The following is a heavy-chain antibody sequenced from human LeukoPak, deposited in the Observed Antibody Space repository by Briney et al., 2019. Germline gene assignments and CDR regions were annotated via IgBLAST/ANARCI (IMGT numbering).Heavy chain of an antibody. V-gene: IGHV1-2*02. CDR2: INPNSGGT. CDR3: ARAAAGTGFDAFDI. D-gene: IGHD6-13*01. J-gene: IGHJ3*02. CDR1: GDTFTGYY. Sequence: GASVKVSCKASGDTFTGYYMHWGRQAPGQRLEWIGWINPNSGGTNYAQKFQGRVTMTRDTSISTAYMELSRLRSDDTAVYYCARAAAGTGFDAFDIWGQGTMVTVSS.